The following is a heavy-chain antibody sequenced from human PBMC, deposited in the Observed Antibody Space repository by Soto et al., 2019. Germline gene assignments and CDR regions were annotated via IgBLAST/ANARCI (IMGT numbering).Heavy chain of an antibody. CDR2: ISSSGDII. CDR3: ARDLGYYASDGYFVY. Sequence: GGSLRLSCAGSGFSFSDYYMSWIRQAPGKGLEWVSYISSSGDIIYYADSVKGRFTISRDNANNSLYLQMNSLRAEDTAVYYCARDLGYYASDGYFVYWCQGTVVTVSS. J-gene: IGHJ4*02. CDR1: GFSFSDYY. D-gene: IGHD3-22*01. V-gene: IGHV3-11*01.